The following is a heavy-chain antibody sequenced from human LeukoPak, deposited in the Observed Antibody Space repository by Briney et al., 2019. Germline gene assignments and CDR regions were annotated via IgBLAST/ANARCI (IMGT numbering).Heavy chain of an antibody. J-gene: IGHJ2*01. CDR2: INAYNGNT. Sequence: ASVKVSCKASGYTFTSYGISWVRQAPGQGLEWMGCINAYNGNTNYAQKLQSRVTMTTDTSTSTAYMELRSLRSDDTAVYYCARDPGPVAAAGNWYFDLWGRGTLVTVSS. V-gene: IGHV1-18*01. CDR1: GYTFTSYG. CDR3: ARDPGPVAAAGNWYFDL. D-gene: IGHD6-13*01.